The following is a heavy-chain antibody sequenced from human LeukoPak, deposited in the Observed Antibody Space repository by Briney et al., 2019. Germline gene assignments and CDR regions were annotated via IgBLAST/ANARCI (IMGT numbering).Heavy chain of an antibody. CDR3: ARSISRVVAATQRRSRFDP. Sequence: KTSETLSLTCTVSGGSISSGGYYWSWIRQPPGKGLEWIGYIYHSGSTYYNPSLKSRVTISVDTSKNQFSLKLSSVTAADTAVYYCARSISRVVAATQRRSRFDPWGQGTLVTVSS. CDR2: IYHSGST. CDR1: GGSISSGGYY. V-gene: IGHV4-30-2*01. D-gene: IGHD2-15*01. J-gene: IGHJ5*02.